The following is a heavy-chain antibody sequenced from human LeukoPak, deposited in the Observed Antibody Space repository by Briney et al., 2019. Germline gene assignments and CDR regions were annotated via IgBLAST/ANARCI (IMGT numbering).Heavy chain of an antibody. J-gene: IGHJ4*02. CDR2: VSGSGGST. CDR1: GFTFSSYA. V-gene: IGHV3-23*01. D-gene: IGHD1-1*01. CDR3: GNWYPGHEYINY. Sequence: PGGSLRLSCAASGFTFSSYAMSWVRQAPGKGLEWVSAVSGSGGSTYYADSVKGRFTISRDNSKNTLYLQMNSLRAEDTAVYYCGNWYPGHEYINYWGQGTLVTVSS.